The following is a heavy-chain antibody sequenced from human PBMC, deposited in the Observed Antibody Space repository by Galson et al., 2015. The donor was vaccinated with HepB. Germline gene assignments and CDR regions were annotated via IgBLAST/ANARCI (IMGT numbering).Heavy chain of an antibody. CDR1: GFTVSSNY. CDR2: IYSGGST. V-gene: IGHV3-66*01. J-gene: IGHJ2*01. Sequence: SLRLSCAASGFTVSSNYMSWVRQAPGKGLEWVSVIYSGGSTYYADSVKGRFTISRDNSKNTLYLQMNSLRAEDTAVYYCARGLDYGEYWYFDLWGRGTLVTVSS. D-gene: IGHD4-17*01. CDR3: ARGLDYGEYWYFDL.